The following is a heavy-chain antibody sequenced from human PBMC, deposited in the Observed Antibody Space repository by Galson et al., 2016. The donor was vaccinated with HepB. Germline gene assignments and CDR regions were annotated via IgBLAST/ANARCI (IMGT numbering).Heavy chain of an antibody. Sequence: SLRLSCAASGFSFSSSGMSWVRQSPGRGLEWLSGITGSGGATHYADSVRGRFTISRDNSKNTLYLYMNSLRAEDTAVYYCGKHGGFDYWGQGALVTVSS. J-gene: IGHJ4*02. V-gene: IGHV3-23*01. CDR2: ITGSGGAT. D-gene: IGHD3-16*01. CDR3: GKHGGFDY. CDR1: GFSFSSSG.